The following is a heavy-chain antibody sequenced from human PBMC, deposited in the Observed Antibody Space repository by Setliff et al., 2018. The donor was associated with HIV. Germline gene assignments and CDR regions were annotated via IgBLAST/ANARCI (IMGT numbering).Heavy chain of an antibody. CDR1: GYTFAGYF. D-gene: IGHD2-8*01. Sequence: ASEKVSCKASGYTFAGYFIHWVRQAPGQGLEWMGRIIPNSAGTNYAQKFQGRVTMTRDTSISKAYVELSRLRSDDTAVYYCATKVYCTNGVCLDAFNIWGQVTMVT. CDR2: IIPNSAGT. J-gene: IGHJ3*02. CDR3: ATKVYCTNGVCLDAFNI. V-gene: IGHV1-2*06.